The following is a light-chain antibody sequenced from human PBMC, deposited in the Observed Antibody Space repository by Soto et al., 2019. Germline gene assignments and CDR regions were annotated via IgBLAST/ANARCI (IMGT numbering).Light chain of an antibody. Sequence: EIVMTQSPATLPVSPGERATLSCRASQSVSTNLAWYQQKPGQAPRLLIYGASTRATVVPARFSGSGSGTEFTLTISSLQSEDFAVYFCHQYNNWPVTFGGGTKVEIK. CDR1: QSVSTN. V-gene: IGKV3-15*01. J-gene: IGKJ4*01. CDR2: GAS. CDR3: HQYNNWPVT.